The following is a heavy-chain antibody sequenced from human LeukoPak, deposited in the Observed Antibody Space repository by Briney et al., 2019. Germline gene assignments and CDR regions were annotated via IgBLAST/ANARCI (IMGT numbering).Heavy chain of an antibody. Sequence: SETLSLTCTVSGGSISSYYWVWIRQPPGKGLEWIATIHYSGTTYYNPSLRSRFTISVDTSKSQFSLRLNSVTTADTAVYYCARYISGDYNWFDPWGQGTLVTVSS. CDR2: IHYSGTT. D-gene: IGHD3-10*01. V-gene: IGHV4-39*01. CDR1: GGSISSYY. CDR3: ARYISGDYNWFDP. J-gene: IGHJ5*02.